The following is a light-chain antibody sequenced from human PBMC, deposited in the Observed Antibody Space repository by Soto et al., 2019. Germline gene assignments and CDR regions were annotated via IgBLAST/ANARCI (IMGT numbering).Light chain of an antibody. CDR1: QNIDRS. CDR3: QHYDAYSRT. V-gene: IGKV1-5*03. CDR2: TAS. Sequence: DIQMTQSPSTLSTSLGDRVTITCRASQNIDRSLAWYQQKPGKAPKLLIFTASNLQDGVPSRFSASGSGTDFTLTISGLQHDDFATYYCQHYDAYSRTFGQGTRVDVK. J-gene: IGKJ1*01.